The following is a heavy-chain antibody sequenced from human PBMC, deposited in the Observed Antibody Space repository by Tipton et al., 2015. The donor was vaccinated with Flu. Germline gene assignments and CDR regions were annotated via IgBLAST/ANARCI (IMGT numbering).Heavy chain of an antibody. CDR3: ARRDYSNYVSVPKNWFDS. CDR1: GFTFNTFT. D-gene: IGHD4-11*01. Sequence: LVQSGGSLRLSCAASGFTFNTFTMNWVRQSPGKGLEWIGNIHQTGSTYYNPSLRSRVTILVDRSKNQFSLKLTFVTAADTAVYYCARRDYSNYVSVPKNWFDSWGQGILVTVSS. J-gene: IGHJ5*01. CDR2: IHQTGST. V-gene: IGHV4-38-2*01.